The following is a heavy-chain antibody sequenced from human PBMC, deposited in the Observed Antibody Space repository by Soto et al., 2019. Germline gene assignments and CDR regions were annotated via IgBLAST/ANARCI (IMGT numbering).Heavy chain of an antibody. CDR1: GIALSPYC. J-gene: IGHJ4*02. D-gene: IGHD1-1*01. V-gene: IGHV3-7*03. CDR3: ARLTEAVTTFVY. CDR2: INQGGSVK. Sequence: SLRLPCEVSGIALSPYCMSWVRQAPRKGMEWVASINQGGSVKHYVDSVRGRFSISRDNDKNSLFLQMNSLSAEDTAVYYCARLTEAVTTFVYWGQGTPVTVSS.